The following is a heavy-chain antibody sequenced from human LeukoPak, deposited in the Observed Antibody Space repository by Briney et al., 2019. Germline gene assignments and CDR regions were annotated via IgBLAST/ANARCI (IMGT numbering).Heavy chain of an antibody. V-gene: IGHV4-4*02. Sequence: SGTLSLTCAVSGGSISSHDWWSWVRQPPGKGLEWIGEAHHSGSTNYNPSLKSRVTISLDKSKNQISLKLSSVTAADTAVYYCAGLFSGYDPFDYWGQGILVTVSS. J-gene: IGHJ4*02. CDR1: GGSISSHDW. CDR2: AHHSGST. D-gene: IGHD5-12*01. CDR3: AGLFSGYDPFDY.